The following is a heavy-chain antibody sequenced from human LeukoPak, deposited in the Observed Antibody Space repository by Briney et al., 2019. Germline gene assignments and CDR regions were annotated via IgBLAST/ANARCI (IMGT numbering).Heavy chain of an antibody. D-gene: IGHD1-26*01. CDR1: GYSISSGYY. CDR2: IYHSGST. J-gene: IGHJ3*02. V-gene: IGHV4-38-2*01. Sequence: PSETLSLTCAVSGYSISSGYYWGWIRQPPGKGLEWIGSIYHSGSTSYNPSLKSRVTISVDTSKNQFSLKLSSVTAADTAVYYCAIRSYRAFDIWGQGTMVTVSS. CDR3: AIRSYRAFDI.